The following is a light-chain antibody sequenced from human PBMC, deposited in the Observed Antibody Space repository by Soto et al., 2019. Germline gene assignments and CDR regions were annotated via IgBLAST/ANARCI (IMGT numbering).Light chain of an antibody. V-gene: IGKV3-15*01. Sequence: IVMTQSPVTLSVSPGEGAALSCRASQSVASNLDWYQQRPGQAPRLLIYAASTRVTGIPARFSGSGSGTEFTLTISGLQPEDFAIYYCQQYDTWPLYTFGQGTKLEIK. CDR1: QSVASN. CDR3: QQYDTWPLYT. J-gene: IGKJ2*01. CDR2: AAS.